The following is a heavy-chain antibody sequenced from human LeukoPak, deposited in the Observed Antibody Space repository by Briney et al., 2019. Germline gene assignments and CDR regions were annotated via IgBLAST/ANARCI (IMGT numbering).Heavy chain of an antibody. J-gene: IGHJ4*02. CDR2: IYHSGST. CDR1: GGSISSSSYY. V-gene: IGHV4-39*07. CDR3: ARVGGGGYFDY. Sequence: PSETLSLTCTVSGGSISSSSYYWGWIRQPPGKGLEWIGSIYHSGSTYYNPSLKSRVTISVDTSKNQFSLKLSSVTAADTAVYYCARVGGGGYFDYRGQGTLVTVSS. D-gene: IGHD2-15*01.